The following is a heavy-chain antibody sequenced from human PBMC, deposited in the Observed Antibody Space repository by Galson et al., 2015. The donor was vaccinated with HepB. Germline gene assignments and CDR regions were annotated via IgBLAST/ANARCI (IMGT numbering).Heavy chain of an antibody. Sequence: QSGAEMKKPGESLRISCKGSGYSFTSYWISWVRQMPGKGLEWMGRIDPSDSYTNYSPSFQGHVTISADKSISTAYLQWSSLKASDTAMYYCARHVGGESPALYYYYGMDVWYFDLWGRGTLVTVSS. CDR1: GYSFTSYW. CDR2: IDPSDSYT. V-gene: IGHV5-10-1*01. J-gene: IGHJ2*01. CDR3: ARHVGGESPALYYYYGMDVWYFDL. D-gene: IGHD4-17*01.